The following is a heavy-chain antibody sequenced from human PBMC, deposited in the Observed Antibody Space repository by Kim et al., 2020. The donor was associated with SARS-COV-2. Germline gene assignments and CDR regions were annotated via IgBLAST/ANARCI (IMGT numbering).Heavy chain of an antibody. V-gene: IGHV4-34*01. J-gene: IGHJ3*02. Sequence: SETLSLTCAVYGGSFSGYYWSWIRQPPGKGLEWIGEINHSGSTNYNPSLKSRVTISVDTSKNQFSLKLSSVTAADTAVYYCARGRDSKGGWYGSDAFDIWGQGTMVTVSS. D-gene: IGHD6-19*01. CDR3: ARGRDSKGGWYGSDAFDI. CDR1: GGSFSGYY. CDR2: INHSGST.